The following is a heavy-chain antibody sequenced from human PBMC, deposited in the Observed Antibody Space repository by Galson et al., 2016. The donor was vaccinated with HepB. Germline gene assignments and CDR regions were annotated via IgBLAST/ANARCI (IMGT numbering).Heavy chain of an antibody. D-gene: IGHD3-22*01. CDR1: GFTFSTYW. J-gene: IGHJ6*03. V-gene: IGHV3-7*03. CDR2: IKEDGSEK. CDR3: AREELKTYYFDDSGYYYDHYCYYMDV. Sequence: SLRLSCAASGFTFSTYWMTWVRQAPGKGLEWVANIKEDGSEKYYVDSVKGRFTISRDNARSSLYLQMNSLRAEDTAVYYCAREELKTYYFDDSGYYYDHYCYYMDVLGKGATVTVSS.